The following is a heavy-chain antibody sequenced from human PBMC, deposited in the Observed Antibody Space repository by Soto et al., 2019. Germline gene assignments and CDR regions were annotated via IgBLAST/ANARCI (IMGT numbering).Heavy chain of an antibody. Sequence: EVQLVESGGGLVQPGGSLRLSCAASGSTFRSYSMNWVRQAPGKGLEWVSHISSSSSTIYYADSVKGRFTISRDNVKNSLYLQMNSLRAEDTAVYYCASSVAAAVLSWFDPWGQGTLVTVSS. D-gene: IGHD6-13*01. V-gene: IGHV3-48*01. CDR2: ISSSSSTI. CDR1: GSTFRSYS. J-gene: IGHJ5*02. CDR3: ASSVAAAVLSWFDP.